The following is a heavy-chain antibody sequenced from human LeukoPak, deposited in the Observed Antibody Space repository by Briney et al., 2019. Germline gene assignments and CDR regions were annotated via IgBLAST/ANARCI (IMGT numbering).Heavy chain of an antibody. Sequence: SETLSLTCAVYGGSFSGYYWRWIRQPAGKGLEWIGRIYTSGSTNYNPSLKSRVTISVDTSKNQFSLKLSSVTAADTAVYYCARSMTPWGQGNVVTVSS. CDR3: ARSMTP. J-gene: IGHJ5*02. V-gene: IGHV4-59*10. CDR1: GGSFSGYY. CDR2: IYTSGST. D-gene: IGHD2-21*01.